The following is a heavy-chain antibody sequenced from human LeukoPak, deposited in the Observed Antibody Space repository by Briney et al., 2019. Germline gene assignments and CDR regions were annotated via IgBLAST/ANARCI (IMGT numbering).Heavy chain of an antibody. Sequence: GGSLKLSCAASGFTFSGSAMHWVRQASGKGLEWVGRIRSKANSYATAYAASVKGRFTISRDDSKNTAYLQMNSLKTEDTAVYYCMRRVTTYGMDVWGQGTTVTVSS. CDR3: MRRVTTYGMDV. CDR2: IRSKANSYAT. V-gene: IGHV3-73*01. J-gene: IGHJ6*02. CDR1: GFTFSGSA. D-gene: IGHD4-17*01.